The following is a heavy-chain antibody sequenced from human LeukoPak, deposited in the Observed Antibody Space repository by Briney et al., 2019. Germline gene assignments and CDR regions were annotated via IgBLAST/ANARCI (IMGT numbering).Heavy chain of an antibody. J-gene: IGHJ4*02. V-gene: IGHV3-30*18. CDR3: AKDRLRWAQLQYYFDY. CDR2: ISHDGSNK. CDR1: GFTFSSYG. D-gene: IGHD5-24*01. Sequence: GGSLRLSCAAYGFTFSSYGMHWVRQAPGKGMEWVAVISHDGSNKYYADSAKGRFTISRDNSKNTPYLQMNSLRAEDTAVYYCAKDRLRWAQLQYYFDYWGQGTLVTVSS.